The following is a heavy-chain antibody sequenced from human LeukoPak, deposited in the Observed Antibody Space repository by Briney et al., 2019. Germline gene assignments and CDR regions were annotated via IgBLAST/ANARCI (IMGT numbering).Heavy chain of an antibody. Sequence: GGSLRLSCAASGFTFSSSAMTWVRQAPGKGLEWVGFIRSKAYGGTTKNAASVKGRFTISRDDSRSIAYLQMNSLKTEDTAVYYCTRRYNYDSIWGRGTMVTVSS. CDR3: TRRYNYDSI. J-gene: IGHJ3*02. D-gene: IGHD3-22*01. CDR2: IRSKAYGGTT. CDR1: GFTFSSSA. V-gene: IGHV3-49*04.